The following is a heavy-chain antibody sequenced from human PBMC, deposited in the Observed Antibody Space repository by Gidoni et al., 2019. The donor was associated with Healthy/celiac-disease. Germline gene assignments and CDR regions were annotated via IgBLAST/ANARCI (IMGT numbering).Heavy chain of an antibody. CDR3: ARADTYYYDSSGVGWFDP. CDR1: GGSFSGYY. D-gene: IGHD3-22*01. CDR2: INHSGST. V-gene: IGHV4-34*01. Sequence: QVQLQQWGAGLLKPSETLSLTCAVYGGSFSGYYWSWIRQPPGKGLEWIGEINHSGSTNYNPSLKSRVTISVDTSKNQFSLKLSSVTAADTAVYYCARADTYYYDSSGVGWFDPWGQGTLVTVSS. J-gene: IGHJ5*02.